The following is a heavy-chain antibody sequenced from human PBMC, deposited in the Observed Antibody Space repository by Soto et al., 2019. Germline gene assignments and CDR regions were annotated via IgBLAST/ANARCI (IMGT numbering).Heavy chain of an antibody. CDR2: INHSGST. CDR3: ARGWGRIFDY. V-gene: IGHV4-34*01. CDR1: GGSFSGYY. D-gene: IGHD7-27*01. J-gene: IGHJ4*02. Sequence: QVQLQQWGAGLLKPSETLSLTCAVYGGSFSGYYWSWIRQPPGKGLEWIGEINHSGSTNSNPSLKRRVTISSDTSKIQFSLKLSSVTAADTAVYYCARGWGRIFDYWGQGTLVTVSS.